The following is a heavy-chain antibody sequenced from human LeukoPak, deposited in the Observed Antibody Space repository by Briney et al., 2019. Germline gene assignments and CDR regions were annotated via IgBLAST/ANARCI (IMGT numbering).Heavy chain of an antibody. V-gene: IGHV3-74*01. Sequence: GGSLRLSCAASGFTFSSHYMQWVRQVPGKGLVWVSGIKTDGSSTRYADSVKGRFTTSRDNSKNTLYLQMNSLRAEDTAVYYCAKSAHRPQYSSGWYGGYYFDYWGQGTLVTVSS. D-gene: IGHD6-19*01. CDR2: IKTDGSST. CDR1: GFTFSSHY. J-gene: IGHJ4*02. CDR3: AKSAHRPQYSSGWYGGYYFDY.